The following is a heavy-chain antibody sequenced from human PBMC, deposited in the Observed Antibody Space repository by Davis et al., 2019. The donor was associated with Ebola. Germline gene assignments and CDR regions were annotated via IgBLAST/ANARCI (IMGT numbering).Heavy chain of an antibody. D-gene: IGHD2-21*02. Sequence: ASVKVSCKASGYTFTSYGISWVRQAPGQGLEWMGWISAYNGNTNYAQKLQGRVTMTTDTSTSTAYMELRSLRSDDTAVYYCARESEPYCGGDCYFHYWGQGTLVTVSS. CDR2: ISAYNGNT. CDR1: GYTFTSYG. V-gene: IGHV1-18*01. CDR3: ARESEPYCGGDCYFHY. J-gene: IGHJ4*02.